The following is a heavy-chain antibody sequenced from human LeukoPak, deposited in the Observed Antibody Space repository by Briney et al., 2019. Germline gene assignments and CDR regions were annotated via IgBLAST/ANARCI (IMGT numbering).Heavy chain of an antibody. Sequence: ASVKVSCKASGYTFTSYGISWVRQAPGQGLEWMGWISAYNGNTNYAQKLQGRVTMTTDTSTSTAYMELRSLRSDDTAVYYCASDVWVRGVNPSYYYYGMDVWGQGTTVTVSS. CDR2: ISAYNGNT. V-gene: IGHV1-18*01. CDR3: ASDVWVRGVNPSYYYYGMDV. D-gene: IGHD3-10*01. CDR1: GYTFTSYG. J-gene: IGHJ6*02.